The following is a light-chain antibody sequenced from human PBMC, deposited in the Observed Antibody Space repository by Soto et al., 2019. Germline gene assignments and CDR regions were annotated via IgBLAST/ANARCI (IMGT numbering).Light chain of an antibody. V-gene: IGKV1-39*01. CDR1: QSISTY. J-gene: IGKJ2*01. Sequence: DIQVTQSPSTLSASIGDRVTLTCRASQSISTYLNWYQQKPGKAPTVLIYAASSLQSGVPSRFSGYGSGTDFTLTISSLQPEDFATYYCQQSYTTPRTFGQGTKLEIK. CDR2: AAS. CDR3: QQSYTTPRT.